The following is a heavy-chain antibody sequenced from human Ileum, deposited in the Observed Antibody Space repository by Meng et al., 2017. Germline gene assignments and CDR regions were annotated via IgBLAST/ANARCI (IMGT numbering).Heavy chain of an antibody. CDR3: ARRIRGGSYLG. CDR2: IHYSRST. CDR1: GDSFTDYY. D-gene: IGHD1-26*01. Sequence: QLQLMQWGAGRLKPSEPLSLTCNVYGDSFTDYYWNWIRQPPGKGLELIGEIHYSRSTNYNPSLESRVTISEDTSQKQFSLRLSSVTAADTAVYYCARRIRGGSYLGWGQGTLVTVSS. V-gene: IGHV4-34*01. J-gene: IGHJ4*02.